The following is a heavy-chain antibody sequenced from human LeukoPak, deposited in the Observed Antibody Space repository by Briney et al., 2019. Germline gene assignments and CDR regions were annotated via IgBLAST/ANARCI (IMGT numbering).Heavy chain of an antibody. CDR1: GFTFSSYA. D-gene: IGHD3-22*01. CDR3: AKSGGYNYYYYMDV. J-gene: IGHJ6*03. Sequence: GGSLRLSCAASGFTFSSYAMSWVRQAPGKGLEWVSAISGSGGSTYYADSVKGRFTISRENSKNTLYLQMNSLRAEDTAVYYCAKSGGYNYYYYMDVWGKGTTVTVSS. V-gene: IGHV3-23*01. CDR2: ISGSGGST.